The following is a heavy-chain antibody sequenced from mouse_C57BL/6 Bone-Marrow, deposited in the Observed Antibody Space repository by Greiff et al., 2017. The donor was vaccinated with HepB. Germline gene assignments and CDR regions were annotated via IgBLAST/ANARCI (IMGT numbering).Heavy chain of an antibody. D-gene: IGHD4-1*01. J-gene: IGHJ3*01. Sequence: EVMLVESGGGLVKPGGSLKLSCAASGFTFSSYAMSWVRQTPEKRLEWVATISDGGSYTYYPDNVQGRFTISRDNAKNNLYLQMSHLKSEDTAMYYCARKTGTGAWFAYWGQGTLVTVSA. CDR2: ISDGGSYT. CDR1: GFTFSSYA. CDR3: ARKTGTGAWFAY. V-gene: IGHV5-4*03.